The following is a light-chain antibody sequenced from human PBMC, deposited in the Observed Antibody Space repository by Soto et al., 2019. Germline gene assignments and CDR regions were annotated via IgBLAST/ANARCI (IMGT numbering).Light chain of an antibody. CDR3: QHYGSAPPEVYT. J-gene: IGKJ2*01. V-gene: IGKV3-20*01. CDR2: GAA. CDR1: QSVSRNY. Sequence: EIVLTQSPGTLSLSPGERATLSCRASQSVSRNYLAWYQQKPGQAPRLLIYGAANRVTGIPDRFSGSWSGTNFTLTISRLEPEDFAVYYCQHYGSAPPEVYTFGQGTKLEIK.